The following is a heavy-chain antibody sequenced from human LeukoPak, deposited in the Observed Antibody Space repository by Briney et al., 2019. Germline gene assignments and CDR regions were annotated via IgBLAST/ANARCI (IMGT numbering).Heavy chain of an antibody. CDR2: ISYSGNT. J-gene: IGHJ4*02. D-gene: IGHD6-19*01. CDR3: ARGGGIAVAHL. Sequence: SETLSLTCTVSSGSISIGSDFLSWIRQPPGKGLEWVGSISYSGNTYYNPSLKSRVTISVDTSKNQFSLKLSSVTAADTALYYCARGGGIAVAHLWGQGTLVTVSS. V-gene: IGHV4-39*07. CDR1: SGSISIGSDF.